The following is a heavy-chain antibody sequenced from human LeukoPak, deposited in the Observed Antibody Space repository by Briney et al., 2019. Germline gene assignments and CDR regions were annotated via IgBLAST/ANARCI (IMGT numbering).Heavy chain of an antibody. V-gene: IGHV1-2*06. CDR2: INPNSGGT. CDR1: GYTFTSYG. CDR3: ARSYDILTGYSGGY. Sequence: ASVKVSCKASGYTFTSYGISWVRQAPGQGLEWMGRINPNSGGTNYAQKFQGRVTMTRDTSISTAYMELSRLRSDDTAVYYCARSYDILTGYSGGYWGQGTLVTVSS. J-gene: IGHJ4*02. D-gene: IGHD3-9*01.